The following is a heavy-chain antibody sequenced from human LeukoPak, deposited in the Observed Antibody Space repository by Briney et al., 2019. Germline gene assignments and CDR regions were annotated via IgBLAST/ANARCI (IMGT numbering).Heavy chain of an antibody. J-gene: IGHJ6*02. Sequence: GESLKISCKGSLNNFTCYWHGWVRQIFGKGLEWMLTIYPVDSDTRYSPSFQGQVTISADKSISTAYLQWSSLKASDTAMYYCARNWVVPAAMLWGDYYYGMDVWGQGTTVTVSS. D-gene: IGHD2-2*01. V-gene: IGHV5-51*01. CDR2: IYPVDSDT. CDR3: ARNWVVPAAMLWGDYYYGMDV. CDR1: LNNFTCYW.